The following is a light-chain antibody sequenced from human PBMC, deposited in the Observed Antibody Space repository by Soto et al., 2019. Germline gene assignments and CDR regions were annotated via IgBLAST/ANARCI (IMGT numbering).Light chain of an antibody. Sequence: ENVLTQSPGTLSLSPGERATLSCRASQTVSSYLTWYQQRPGQAPRLLISGASRRATGIPDRFSGSGSGTDCTLTISRLDPEDFALYYCQQYGTSPITFGQGTRLEIK. CDR1: QTVSSY. J-gene: IGKJ5*01. CDR3: QQYGTSPIT. CDR2: GAS. V-gene: IGKV3-20*01.